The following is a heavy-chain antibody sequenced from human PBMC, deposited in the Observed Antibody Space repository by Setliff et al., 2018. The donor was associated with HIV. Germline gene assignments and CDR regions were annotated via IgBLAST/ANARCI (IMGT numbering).Heavy chain of an antibody. CDR1: GYTFTSYA. J-gene: IGHJ4*02. CDR3: ARDEGFDSSGYYLGTFDY. CDR2: INAGNGNT. D-gene: IGHD3-22*01. Sequence: GASVKVSCKASGYTFTSYAMHWVRQAPGQRLEWMGWINAGNGNTKYSQKFQGRVTITRDTSASTAYMELRSLRSDDTAVYYCARDEGFDSSGYYLGTFDYWGQGTLVTVSS. V-gene: IGHV1-3*01.